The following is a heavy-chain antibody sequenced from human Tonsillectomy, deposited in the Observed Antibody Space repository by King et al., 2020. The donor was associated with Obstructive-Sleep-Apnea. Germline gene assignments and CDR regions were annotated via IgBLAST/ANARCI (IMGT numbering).Heavy chain of an antibody. D-gene: IGHD3-22*01. CDR2: IWYDGSNK. CDR3: AKEETYYAGSGYYLYY. Sequence: VQLVESGGGVVQPGRSLRLSCAASGFTFSSYGMHWVRQAPGKGLEWVAVIWYDGSNKYYADSVKGRFTISRDNSKNTLYLQMNSLRAEVTAVYYCAKEETYYAGSGYYLYYWGPGTLVTVSS. J-gene: IGHJ4*02. CDR1: GFTFSSYG. V-gene: IGHV3-33*06.